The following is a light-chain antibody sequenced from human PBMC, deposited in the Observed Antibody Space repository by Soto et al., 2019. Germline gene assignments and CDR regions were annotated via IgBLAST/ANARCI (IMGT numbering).Light chain of an antibody. CDR1: QSISTW. J-gene: IGKJ2*01. Sequence: DIQMTQSPSTLSASVGDRVTITCRASQSISTWLAWYQQKPGKAPKILIYKASSLESGVPSRFSGSGSGTEFTLTISSLQPDDFATYYCQQYNTYSRTFGQRTKLEIK. CDR3: QQYNTYSRT. CDR2: KAS. V-gene: IGKV1-5*03.